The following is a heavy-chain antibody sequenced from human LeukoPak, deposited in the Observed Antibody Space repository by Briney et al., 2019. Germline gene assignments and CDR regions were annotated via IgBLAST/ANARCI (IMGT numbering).Heavy chain of an antibody. J-gene: IGHJ4*02. CDR3: ARDRGSGWYYFDY. CDR2: INSDGSST. CDR1: GFTFSSYW. D-gene: IGHD6-19*01. V-gene: IGHV3-74*01. Sequence: GSLRLSCAASGFTFSSYWMHWVRQAPGKGLVWVSRINSDGSSTTYADSVKGRFTISRDNAKNTLYLQMNSLRAEDTAVYYCARDRGSGWYYFDYWGQGTLVTVSS.